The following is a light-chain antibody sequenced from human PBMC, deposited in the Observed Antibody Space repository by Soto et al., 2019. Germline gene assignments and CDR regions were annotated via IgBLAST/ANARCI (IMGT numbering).Light chain of an antibody. J-gene: IGLJ1*01. V-gene: IGLV3-1*01. CDR1: NWGKTY. CDR2: QDT. Sequence: SYELTQPPSVSVSPGQTASISCSGGNWGKTYASWYQQRPGQSPVLVIYQDTKRPSGIPERFSGSISGDTATLTISGTQTLDEDDYYCQAWDSHTYVFGSGTKLTVL. CDR3: QAWDSHTYV.